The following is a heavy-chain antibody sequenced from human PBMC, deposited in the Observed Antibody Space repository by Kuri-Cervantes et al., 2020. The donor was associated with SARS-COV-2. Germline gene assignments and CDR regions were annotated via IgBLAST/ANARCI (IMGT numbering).Heavy chain of an antibody. Sequence: GSLTLSCTVSGGSISSYYWSWIRQPPGKGLEWIGYIYYSGSTNYNPSLKSRVTISVDTSKNQFSLKLSSVTAADTAVYYCARDHGSFRITAAGIDAFDIWGQGTMVTVSS. CDR3: ARDHGSFRITAAGIDAFDI. D-gene: IGHD6-13*01. V-gene: IGHV4-59*01. CDR2: IYYSGST. J-gene: IGHJ3*02. CDR1: GGSISSYY.